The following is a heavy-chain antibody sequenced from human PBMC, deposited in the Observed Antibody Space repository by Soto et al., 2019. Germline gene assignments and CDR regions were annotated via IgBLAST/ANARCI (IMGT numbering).Heavy chain of an antibody. Sequence: GASVKVSCKASGGTFSSYAISWVRQAPGQGLEWMGGIIPIFGTANYAQKFQGRVTITADESTSTAYMELSSLRSEDTAVYYCARGGALGYCSSTSCYKVYGMDVWGQGTTVTVSS. J-gene: IGHJ6*02. V-gene: IGHV1-69*13. CDR3: ARGGALGYCSSTSCYKVYGMDV. CDR2: IIPIFGTA. D-gene: IGHD2-2*02. CDR1: GGTFSSYA.